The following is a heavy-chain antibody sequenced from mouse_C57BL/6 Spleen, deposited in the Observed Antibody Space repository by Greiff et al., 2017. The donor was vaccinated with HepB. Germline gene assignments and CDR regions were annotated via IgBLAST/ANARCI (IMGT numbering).Heavy chain of an antibody. CDR3: ARMGPPAY. D-gene: IGHD6-1*01. CDR2: IWSGGST. J-gene: IGHJ3*01. V-gene: IGHV2-2*01. Sequence: VKLMESGPGLVQPSQSLSITCTVSGFSLTSYGVHWVRQSPGKGLEWLGVIWSGGSTDYNAAFISRLSISKDNSKSQVFFKMNSLQADDTAIYYCARMGPPAYWGQGTLVTVSA. CDR1: GFSLTSYG.